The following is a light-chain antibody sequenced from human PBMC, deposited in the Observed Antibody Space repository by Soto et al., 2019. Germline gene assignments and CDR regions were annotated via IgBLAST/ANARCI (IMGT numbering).Light chain of an antibody. CDR1: QTVSRSY. V-gene: IGKV3-20*01. CDR2: GTS. CDR3: QQYDSSPIT. Sequence: EVVLTQSPGTLSLSPGESATLSCRASQTVSRSYLAWYQQRPGQAPRLLISGTSRRATGIPDRFSGGGSGTDFTLTISRLEPEDFALYYCQQYDSSPITFGQGTRLEIK. J-gene: IGKJ5*01.